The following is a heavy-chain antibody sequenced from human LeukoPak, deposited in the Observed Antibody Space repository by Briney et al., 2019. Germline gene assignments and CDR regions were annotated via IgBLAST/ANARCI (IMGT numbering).Heavy chain of an antibody. D-gene: IGHD5-18*01. J-gene: IGHJ2*01. V-gene: IGHV4-30-4*01. CDR2: IYYSGST. Sequence: SQTLSLTCTVSGGSISSGDYYWSWIRQPPGKGLEWIGYIYYSGSTYYNPSLKSRVTISVDTSKNQFSLKLSSVTAADTAVYYCATRGGYSHGLSLQYFDLWGRGTLVTVSS. CDR3: ATRGGYSHGLSLQYFDL. CDR1: GGSISSGDYY.